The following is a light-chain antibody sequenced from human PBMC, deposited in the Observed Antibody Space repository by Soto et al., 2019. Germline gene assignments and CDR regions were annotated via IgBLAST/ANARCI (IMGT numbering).Light chain of an antibody. CDR1: QTINPSY. J-gene: IGKJ2*01. V-gene: IGKV3-20*01. CDR2: SAT. Sequence: ETVLTQSPGTLSLSPGERATLSCRASQTINPSYLSWYQQKPGQAPRLLIFSATSRATGTPDRFSGSGSGTDFTLSISRLEPEDFAVYYCQQFGGSPRFTFGQGTKLEIK. CDR3: QQFGGSPRFT.